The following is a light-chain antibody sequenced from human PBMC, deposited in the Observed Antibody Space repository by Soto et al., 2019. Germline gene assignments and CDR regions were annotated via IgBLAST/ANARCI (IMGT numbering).Light chain of an antibody. J-gene: IGLJ2*01. V-gene: IGLV3-21*04. CDR1: NIGSKS. Sequence: SYELTQPPSVSVAPGKTARITCGGNNIGSKSVHWYQQKPGQAPVLVIYYDSDRPSGIPERFSGSNSGNTATLTISRVEAGDEADYYCQVWDSSSDHVVSGGGTKVTVL. CDR3: QVWDSSSDHVV. CDR2: YDS.